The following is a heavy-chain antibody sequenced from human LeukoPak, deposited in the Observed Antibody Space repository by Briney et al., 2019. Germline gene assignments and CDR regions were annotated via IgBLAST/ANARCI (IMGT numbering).Heavy chain of an antibody. J-gene: IGHJ4*02. CDR2: INHSGST. D-gene: IGHD6-19*01. V-gene: IGHV4-34*01. CDR3: ARGETVAGLFDY. CDR1: GGSFSGYY. Sequence: SETLSLTCAVYGGSFSGYYWSWIRQPPGKGLEWIGEINHSGSTNYNPSLKSRVTISVGTSKNQFSLKLSSVTAADTAVYYCARGETVAGLFDYWGQGTLVTVSS.